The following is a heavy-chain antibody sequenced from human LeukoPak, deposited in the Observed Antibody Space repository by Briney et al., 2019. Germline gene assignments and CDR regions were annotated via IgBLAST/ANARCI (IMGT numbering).Heavy chain of an antibody. V-gene: IGHV3-30-3*01. CDR3: ARDHGQGFGEPIYYFDY. Sequence: GGSLRLSCAASGFTFSSYAMHWVRQAPGKGLEWVAVISYDGSNKYYADSVKGRFTISRDNSKNTLYLQMNSLRAEDTAVYYCARDHGQGFGEPIYYFDYWGQGTLVTVSS. D-gene: IGHD3-10*01. J-gene: IGHJ4*02. CDR2: ISYDGSNK. CDR1: GFTFSSYA.